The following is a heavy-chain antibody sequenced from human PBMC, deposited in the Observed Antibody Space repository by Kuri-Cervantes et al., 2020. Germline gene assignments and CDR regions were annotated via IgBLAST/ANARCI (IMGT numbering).Heavy chain of an antibody. J-gene: IGHJ4*02. CDR3: ARVSSSWYQNFDY. V-gene: IGHV4-59*12. CDR2: IYYSGST. Sequence: SETLSLTCTVSGGSISSYYWSWIRQPPGKGLEWIGYIYYSGSTNYNPSLKSRVTISVDKSKNQFSLKLSSMTAADTAVYYCARVSSSWYQNFDYWGQGTLVTVSS. D-gene: IGHD6-13*01. CDR1: GGSISSYY.